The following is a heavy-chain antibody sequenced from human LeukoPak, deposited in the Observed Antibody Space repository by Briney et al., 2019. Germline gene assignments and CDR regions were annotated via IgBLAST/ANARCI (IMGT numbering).Heavy chain of an antibody. V-gene: IGHV5-51*01. D-gene: IGHD3-9*01. Sequence: GESLKISCKGSGYSFTSYWIGWVRQMPGKGLEWMGIIYPGDSDTRYSPSFQGQVTISADKSISTAYLQWSSLKASDTAMYYCARQAVGCYDILTGTYDWNDYWGQGTLVTVSS. CDR1: GYSFTSYW. J-gene: IGHJ4*02. CDR2: IYPGDSDT. CDR3: ARQAVGCYDILTGTYDWNDY.